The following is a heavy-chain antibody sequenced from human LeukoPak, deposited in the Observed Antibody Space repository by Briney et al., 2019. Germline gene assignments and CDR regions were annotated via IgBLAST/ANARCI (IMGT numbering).Heavy chain of an antibody. CDR2: INPNTGAT. V-gene: IGHV1-2*02. CDR1: GYTFTGYY. J-gene: IGHJ4*02. D-gene: IGHD6-19*01. Sequence: ASVKVSCKASGYTFTGYYMHWVRQAPGQGLEWMGWINPNTGATNYPQKFQGRVTMTTDTSISTAYMELSSLRSDDTAFYYCARGEVDTSGWDCFHFWGQGALVTVPS. CDR3: ARGEVDTSGWDCFHF.